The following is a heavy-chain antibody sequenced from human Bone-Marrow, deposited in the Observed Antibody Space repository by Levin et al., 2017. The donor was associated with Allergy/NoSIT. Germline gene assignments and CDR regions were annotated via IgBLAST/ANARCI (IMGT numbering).Heavy chain of an antibody. CDR1: GFSFTFFG. D-gene: IGHD3-16*02. CDR2: ISYDGSNK. CDR3: AKVYYDYVWGTYRDALDAFHI. V-gene: IGHV3-30*18. Sequence: PGGSLRLSCAVSGFSFTFFGMHWVRQAPGKGLEWVAFISYDGSNKYYADSVKGRFTISRDNSKNTLFLQMNSLRAEDTAIYYCAKVYYDYVWGTYRDALDAFHIWGQGTMVTVSS. J-gene: IGHJ3*02.